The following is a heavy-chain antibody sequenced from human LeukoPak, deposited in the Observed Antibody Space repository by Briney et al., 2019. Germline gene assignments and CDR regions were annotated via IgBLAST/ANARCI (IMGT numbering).Heavy chain of an antibody. D-gene: IGHD4-17*01. J-gene: IGHJ1*01. V-gene: IGHV3-23*01. CDR3: AKEIYGDSTGGRFQH. CDR2: ISGSGVGT. Sequence: GGSLRLSCAASGFTFSSYAMSWVRQAPGKGLEWVSVISGSGVGTYYADSVKGRFTISRDDSKNTLYLQMNSLRAEDTAVYYCAKEIYGDSTGGRFQHWGQGTLVTVSS. CDR1: GFTFSSYA.